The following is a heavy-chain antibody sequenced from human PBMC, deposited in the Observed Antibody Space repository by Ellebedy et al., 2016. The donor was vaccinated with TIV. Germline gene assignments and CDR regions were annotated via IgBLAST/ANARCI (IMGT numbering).Heavy chain of an antibody. V-gene: IGHV3-74*01. CDR3: ARDHPLGIENFDY. J-gene: IGHJ4*02. D-gene: IGHD7-27*01. CDR2: INCDGSST. CDR1: GFTFSSYW. Sequence: GESLKISCAASGFTFSSYWMHWVRQAPGKGLVWVSRINCDGSSTSYADSVKGRFTISRDNAKNTLYLQMNSLRAEDTAVYYCARDHPLGIENFDYWGQGTLVTVSS.